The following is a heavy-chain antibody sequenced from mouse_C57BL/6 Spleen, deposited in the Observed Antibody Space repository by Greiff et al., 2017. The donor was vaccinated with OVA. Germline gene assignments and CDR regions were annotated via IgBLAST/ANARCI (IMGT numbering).Heavy chain of an antibody. Sequence: QVQLQQSGAELARPGASVKMSCKASGYTFTSYTMHWVKQRPGQGLEWIGYINPSSGYTKYNQKFKDKATLTADKSSSPAYMQLSSLTSEDSAVYYCASCPIYYDYDGFAYWGQGTLVTVSA. V-gene: IGHV1-4*01. CDR1: GYTFTSYT. J-gene: IGHJ3*01. CDR2: INPSSGYT. CDR3: ASCPIYYDYDGFAY. D-gene: IGHD2-4*01.